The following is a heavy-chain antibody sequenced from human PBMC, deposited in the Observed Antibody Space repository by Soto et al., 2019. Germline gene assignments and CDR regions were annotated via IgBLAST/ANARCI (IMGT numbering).Heavy chain of an antibody. Sequence: PSETLSLTCTVSGGSISSGGYYWSWIRQHPGKGLEWTGSTRYRGTTFYNPSLKSRAIISIDSSKNQYSLRLSSVTAADAAVYYCATFRGMTTATTERYFDYWGQGALVTVSS. CDR3: ATFRGMTTATTERYFDY. D-gene: IGHD4-17*01. V-gene: IGHV4-39*01. J-gene: IGHJ4*02. CDR2: TRYRGTT. CDR1: GGSISSGGYY.